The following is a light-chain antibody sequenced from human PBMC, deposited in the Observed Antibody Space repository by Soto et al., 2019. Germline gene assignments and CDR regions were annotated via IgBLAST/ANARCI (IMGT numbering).Light chain of an antibody. CDR2: LTS. V-gene: IGKV3-11*01. CDR3: HQRQSWPRT. J-gene: IGKJ1*01. Sequence: EIVLTQSPATLSSFPGDRVTLSCRASQAVNTRLAWYQHKPGQAPRLLIYLTSNRAASIPARFSGSGSETDFTLTISDVEPEDFAVYYCHQRQSWPRTFGQGTKVDI. CDR1: QAVNTR.